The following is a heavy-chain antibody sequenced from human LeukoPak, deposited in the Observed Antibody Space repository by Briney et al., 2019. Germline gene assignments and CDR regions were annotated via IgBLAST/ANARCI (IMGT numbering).Heavy chain of an antibody. Sequence: ASVKVSCKASRYTFTCYYMHWVGQAPGQGLEWMGWINPNSGGTNYAQKFQGRVTMHRDTSISTAYMELSRLRSDDTAVYYCARERTLTSCYDYWGQGTLVTVSS. CDR3: ARERTLTSCYDY. D-gene: IGHD2-15*01. J-gene: IGHJ4*02. V-gene: IGHV1-2*02. CDR2: INPNSGGT. CDR1: RYTFTCYY.